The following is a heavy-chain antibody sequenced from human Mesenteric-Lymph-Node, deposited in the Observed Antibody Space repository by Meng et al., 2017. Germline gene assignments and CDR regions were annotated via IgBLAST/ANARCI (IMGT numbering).Heavy chain of an antibody. CDR2: ISGSGGST. V-gene: IGHV3-23*01. CDR1: GFTFSSYA. Sequence: GESLKISCAASGFTFSSYAMSWVRQAPRKGLEWVSAISGSGGSTYYADSVKGRFTISRDNSKNTLYLQVNGLRAGDTAVYYCTKDWSLVPAAWFDPWGHGTLVTVSS. D-gene: IGHD2-2*01. J-gene: IGHJ5*02. CDR3: TKDWSLVPAAWFDP.